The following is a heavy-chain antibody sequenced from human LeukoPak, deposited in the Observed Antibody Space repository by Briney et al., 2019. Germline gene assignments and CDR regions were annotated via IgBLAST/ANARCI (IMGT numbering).Heavy chain of an antibody. V-gene: IGHV4-39*07. Sequence: SETLSLTCTVSGGSISNSDYSWGWIRQPPGKGLECIGTIYYSGSTYYKSSLKSRVTISVDTSKNQFSLKLSSVTAADTAVYYCARVADGKGYPFDYWGQGTLVTVSS. CDR1: GGSISNSDYS. CDR2: IYYSGST. CDR3: ARVADGKGYPFDY. D-gene: IGHD5-18*01. J-gene: IGHJ4*02.